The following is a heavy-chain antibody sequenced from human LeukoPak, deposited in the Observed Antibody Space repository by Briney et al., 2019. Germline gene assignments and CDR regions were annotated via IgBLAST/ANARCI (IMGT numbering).Heavy chain of an antibody. D-gene: IGHD1-1*01. J-gene: IGHJ4*02. CDR2: INSNSGVT. CDR1: GYTFTGYF. Sequence: ASVKVSCKASGYTFTGYFIHWVRQAPGQGLEWMGRINSNSGVTNYAQSFQGRVTMTRDTSINTAYMELSSLRSDDTAVYYCARDLATSFNWELDYWGQGTLLTVSS. CDR3: ARDLATSFNWELDY. V-gene: IGHV1-2*02.